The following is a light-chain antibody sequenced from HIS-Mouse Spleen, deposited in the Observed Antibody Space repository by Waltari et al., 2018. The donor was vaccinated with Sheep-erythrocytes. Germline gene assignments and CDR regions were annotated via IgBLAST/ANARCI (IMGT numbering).Light chain of an antibody. CDR1: KGIRSY. J-gene: IGKJ1*01. Sequence: AIRMTKSPSSYSASTGDKLTLTCPASKGIRSYLAWYQQKPGKAPKLLIYAASTLQSGVPSRFSGSGSGTDFTLTISCLQSEDFATYYCQQYYSYPSTFGQGTKVEIK. CDR2: AAS. CDR3: QQYYSYPST. V-gene: IGKV1-8*01.